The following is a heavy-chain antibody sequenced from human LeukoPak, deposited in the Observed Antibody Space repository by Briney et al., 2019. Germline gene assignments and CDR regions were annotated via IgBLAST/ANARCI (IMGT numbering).Heavy chain of an antibody. D-gene: IGHD3-10*01. Sequence: GASVKVSCKASGYTFTSYDINWVRQAPGQGLEWMGRIIPILGIANYAQKFQGRVTITADKSTSTAYMELSSLRSEDTAVYYCARDRGSKALSGRFDYWGQGTLVTVTS. CDR3: ARDRGSKALSGRFDY. CDR1: GYTFTSYD. V-gene: IGHV1-69*04. CDR2: IIPILGIA. J-gene: IGHJ4*02.